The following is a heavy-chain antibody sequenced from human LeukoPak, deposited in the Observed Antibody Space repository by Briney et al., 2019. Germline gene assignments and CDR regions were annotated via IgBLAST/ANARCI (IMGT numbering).Heavy chain of an antibody. CDR2: ISWNSGSI. D-gene: IGHD2-15*01. V-gene: IGHV3-9*01. J-gene: IGHJ4*02. CDR3: AKDIYRYSSALTPPRDY. CDR1: GFTFDDYA. Sequence: GRSLRLSCAASGFTFDDYAMHWVRQAPGKGLEWVSGISWNSGSIGYADSVKGRFTISRDNAKNSLYLQMNSLRAEDTALYYCAKDIYRYSSALTPPRDYWGQGTLVTVSS.